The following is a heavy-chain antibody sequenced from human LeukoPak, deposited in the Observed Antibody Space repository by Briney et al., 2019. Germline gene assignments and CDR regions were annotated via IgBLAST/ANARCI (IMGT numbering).Heavy chain of an antibody. CDR2: INHSGST. D-gene: IGHD5-18*01. J-gene: IGHJ4*02. V-gene: IGHV4-34*01. Sequence: GSLRLSCAASGFTFSTYAMSWIRQPPGKGLEWIGEINHSGSTNYNPSLKSRVTISVDTSKNQFSLKLSSVTAADTAVYYCARGTRGYSYGPRHFDYWGQGTLVTVSS. CDR3: ARGTRGYSYGPRHFDY. CDR1: GFTFSTYA.